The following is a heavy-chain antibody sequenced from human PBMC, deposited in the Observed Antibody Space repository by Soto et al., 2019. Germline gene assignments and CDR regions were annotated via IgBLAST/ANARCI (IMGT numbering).Heavy chain of an antibody. CDR3: ARTGGEMAPRGEFWFDP. D-gene: IGHD3-16*01. CDR1: GFSLSNARMG. J-gene: IGHJ5*02. Sequence: QVTLKESGPVLVKPTETLTLTCTVSGFSLSNARMGVSWIRQPPGKALEWLAHIFSNDEKSYSTSLKSRLTISKDTSKSQVVLTMTNMDPVDTATYYCARTGGEMAPRGEFWFDPWGQGTLVTVSS. V-gene: IGHV2-26*01. CDR2: IFSNDEK.